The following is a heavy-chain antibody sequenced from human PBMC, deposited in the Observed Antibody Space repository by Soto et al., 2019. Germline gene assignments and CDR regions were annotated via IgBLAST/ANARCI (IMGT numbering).Heavy chain of an antibody. J-gene: IGHJ5*02. CDR3: AKSGPMYSSHSNWFEP. CDR1: GGSISSYY. CDR2: IYTSGST. V-gene: IGHV4-4*07. Sequence: SETLSLTCTVSGGSISSYYWSWIRQPAGKGLEWIGRIYTSGSTNYNPSLKSRVTMSVDTSKNQFSLKLSSVTAADTAVYYCAKSGPMYSSHSNWFEPRGQGPLVTVSS. D-gene: IGHD6-13*01.